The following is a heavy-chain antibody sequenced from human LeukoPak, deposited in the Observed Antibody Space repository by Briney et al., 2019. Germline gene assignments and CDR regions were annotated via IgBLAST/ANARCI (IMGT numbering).Heavy chain of an antibody. CDR3: ARREASFYGYLFDN. CDR1: GGSISGSNW. CDR2: IYDSGGT. J-gene: IGHJ4*02. Sequence: PSETLSLTCAVSGGSISGSNWWSWVRQPPGKGLEWIGQIYDSGGTDYNPSLKSRVTILVDKPKNQFSLKLSSVTAADTAVYYCARREASFYGYLFDNWGQGTLVTVSS. V-gene: IGHV4-4*02. D-gene: IGHD2/OR15-2a*01.